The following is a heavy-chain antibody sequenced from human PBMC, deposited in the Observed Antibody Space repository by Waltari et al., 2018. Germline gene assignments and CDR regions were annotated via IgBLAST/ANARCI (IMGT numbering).Heavy chain of an antibody. CDR2: IKRKNNGATT. D-gene: IGHD7-27*01. V-gene: IGHV3-15*01. CDR3: TTLDAPWGG. Sequence: EVQMVESGGGSMKPGDSLRLSCVASGFRFTPAWLPWVRQAPGKGREWVGRIKRKNNGATTDFAASVRGRFSISRDDSQNMVFLQMNSLRTEDTAVYYCTTLDAPWGGWGHGTLVTVSS. J-gene: IGHJ4*01. CDR1: GFRFTPAW.